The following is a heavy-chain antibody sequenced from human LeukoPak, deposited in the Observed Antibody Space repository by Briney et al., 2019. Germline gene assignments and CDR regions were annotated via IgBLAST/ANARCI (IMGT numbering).Heavy chain of an antibody. V-gene: IGHV3-48*01. J-gene: IGHJ3*02. D-gene: IGHD3-22*01. CDR3: ARAYDSSGYYLVDAFDI. CDR1: EFTFSSYS. Sequence: GGSLRLSCAASEFTFSSYSMNWVRQAPGKGLEWVSYITNSGNSKSYADSVKGRFTISRDNTKNSLYLQMNGLRAEDTAVYYCARAYDSSGYYLVDAFDIWGQGTMVTVSS. CDR2: ITNSGNSK.